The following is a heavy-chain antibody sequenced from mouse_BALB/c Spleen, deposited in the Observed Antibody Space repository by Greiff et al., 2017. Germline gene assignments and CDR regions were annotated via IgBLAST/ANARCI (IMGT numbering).Heavy chain of an antibody. CDR1: GYTFTDYV. CDR3: ARWEYLWYFDV. V-gene: IGHV1-77*01. J-gene: IGHJ1*01. D-gene: IGHD5-1*01. CDR2: IYPGSGST. Sequence: VKLVESGPELVKPGASVKMSCKASGYTFTDYVISWVKQRTGQGLEWIGEIYPGSGSTYYNEKFKGKATLTADKSSNTAYMQLSSLTSEDSAVYFCARWEYLWYFDVWGAGTTVTVSS.